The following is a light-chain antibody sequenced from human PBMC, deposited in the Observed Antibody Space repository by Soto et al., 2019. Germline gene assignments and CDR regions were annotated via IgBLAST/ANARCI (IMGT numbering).Light chain of an antibody. CDR2: EGS. CDR3: CSYAGSSTYV. CDR1: SSDVGSYNL. J-gene: IGLJ1*01. V-gene: IGLV2-23*01. Sequence: QSVLTHPASVSGSPGQSITISCTGTSSDVGSYNLVSWYQQHPGKAPKLMVYEGSKRPSGVSNRFSGSKSGNTASLTISGLQAEDGADYYCCSYAGSSTYVFGTGTKVTVL.